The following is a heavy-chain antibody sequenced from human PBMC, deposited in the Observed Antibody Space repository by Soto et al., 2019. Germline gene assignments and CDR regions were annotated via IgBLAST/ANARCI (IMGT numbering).Heavy chain of an antibody. Sequence: QVQLVESGGGLVKPGGSLRLSCAASGFTFSDYYMSWIRQAPGKGLEWVSYISSSGSTIYYADSVKGRFTISRDNAKNSLYLQMNSLRAEDTAVYYCARATHYDYVWGSYRYTYFDYWGQGTLVTVSS. V-gene: IGHV3-11*01. CDR3: ARATHYDYVWGSYRYTYFDY. CDR1: GFTFSDYY. D-gene: IGHD3-16*02. CDR2: ISSSGSTI. J-gene: IGHJ4*02.